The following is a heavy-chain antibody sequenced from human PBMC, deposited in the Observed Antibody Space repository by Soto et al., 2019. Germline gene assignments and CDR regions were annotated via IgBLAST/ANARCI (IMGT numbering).Heavy chain of an antibody. D-gene: IGHD5-12*01. CDR1: GFTVSSNY. CDR3: ARDRNGYSGSDYYYYMDV. Sequence: GGSLRLSCAASGFTVSSNYMSWVRQAPGKGLEWVSVIYSGGSTYYADSLKGRFTISRHNSKNTLYLQMNSLRAEDTAVYYWARDRNGYSGSDYYYYMDVWGKGTMVTVSS. J-gene: IGHJ6*03. V-gene: IGHV3-53*04. CDR2: IYSGGST.